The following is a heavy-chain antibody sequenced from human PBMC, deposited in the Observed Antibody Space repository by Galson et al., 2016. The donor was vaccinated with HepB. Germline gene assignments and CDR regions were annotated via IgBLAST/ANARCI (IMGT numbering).Heavy chain of an antibody. D-gene: IGHD5-12*01. V-gene: IGHV1-24*01. J-gene: IGHJ5*02. CDR1: GYTPTEFS. CDR2: LHPEDGET. Sequence: SVKVSCKVSGYTPTEFSMHWVRQTPGKGLEWMGGLHPEDGETIYARNFQGRVTMTADTSTDTAYMELSSLRSEDTAIYYCATGPRRTGYSGRAFDPWGQGTRVIVSS. CDR3: ATGPRRTGYSGRAFDP.